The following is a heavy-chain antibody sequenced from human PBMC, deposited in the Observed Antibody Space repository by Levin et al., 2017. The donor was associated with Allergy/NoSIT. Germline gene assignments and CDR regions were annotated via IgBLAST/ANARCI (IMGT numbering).Heavy chain of an antibody. CDR2: IYHSGTS. CDR3: ARGATSVSGGIGWAGGWFDP. CDR1: GGAISSSDSY. V-gene: IGHV4-30-4*01. Sequence: SETLSLTCTVSGGAISSSDSYWSWIRQSPGRGLEWIGYIYHSGTSYYNPSLKSRITISIDTSKNQFSLHLRSVTAADTALYYCARGATSVSGGIGWAGGWFDPWGQGTLVTVAS. J-gene: IGHJ5*02. D-gene: IGHD2-15*01.